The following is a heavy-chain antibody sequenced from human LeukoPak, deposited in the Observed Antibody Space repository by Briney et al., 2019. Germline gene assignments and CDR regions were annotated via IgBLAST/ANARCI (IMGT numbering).Heavy chain of an antibody. CDR1: GGSISSCSYY. CDR3: ARQVPAAIFDY. CDR2: IYYSGST. V-gene: IGHV4-39*07. J-gene: IGHJ4*02. Sequence: PSETLSLTCTVSGGSISSCSYYWCWMPQPPGKGPEWIGNIYYSGSTNYNPSLKSRVTISLDTSKNQFSLKLSSVTAADTAVYYCARQVPAAIFDYWGQGTLVTVSS. D-gene: IGHD2-2*01.